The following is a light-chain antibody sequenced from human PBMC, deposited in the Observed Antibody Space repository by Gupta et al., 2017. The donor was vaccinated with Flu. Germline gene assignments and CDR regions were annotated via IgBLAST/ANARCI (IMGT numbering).Light chain of an antibody. CDR3: QQYNNWPPWT. Sequence: ERATLSYRASQSVNSNLAWYQQKPGQAPRLLIYGASTRATGIPARFSGSGSGTEFTLTISSLQSEDFAVYYCQQYNNWPPWTFGQGTKVEIK. CDR2: GAS. V-gene: IGKV3-15*01. CDR1: QSVNSN. J-gene: IGKJ1*01.